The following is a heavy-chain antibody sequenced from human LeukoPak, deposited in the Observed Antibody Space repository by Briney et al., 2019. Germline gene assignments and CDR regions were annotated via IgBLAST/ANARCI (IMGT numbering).Heavy chain of an antibody. Sequence: GGSLRLSCAASGFTFDDYGMSWLRQAPGKGLEWVSGINWNGGSTGYADSVKGRFTISRDNAKNSLYLQMNSLRAEDTALYYCARSGYNNWFDPWGQGTLVTVSS. J-gene: IGHJ5*02. CDR1: GFTFDDYG. D-gene: IGHD5-12*01. CDR2: INWNGGST. CDR3: ARSGYNNWFDP. V-gene: IGHV3-20*04.